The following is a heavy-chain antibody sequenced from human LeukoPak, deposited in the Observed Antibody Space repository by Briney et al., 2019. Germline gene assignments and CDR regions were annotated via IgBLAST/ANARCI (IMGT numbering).Heavy chain of an antibody. D-gene: IGHD1-26*01. Sequence: SVKVSCKASGGTFSSYAISWVRQAPGQGLEWMGGIIPIFGTANYAQKFQGRVTITTDESTSTAYMELSSLRSEDTAVYYCASGVVGAPSAYYYYYMDVWGKGTTVTVSS. CDR1: GGTFSSYA. CDR2: IIPIFGTA. J-gene: IGHJ6*03. V-gene: IGHV1-69*05. CDR3: ASGVVGAPSAYYYYYMDV.